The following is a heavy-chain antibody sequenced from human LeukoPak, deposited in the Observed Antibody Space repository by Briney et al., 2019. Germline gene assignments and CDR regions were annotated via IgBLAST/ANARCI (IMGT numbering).Heavy chain of an antibody. Sequence: GGALRLSCAASGVTFRSYAMHWVRQAPGKGLEEGAVISYDGSNKYYADSVKGRFTITRDNYKNTLFLQMNSLRAEDTAVYYCAKDLYSGSADNVFDYWGQGTLVTVSS. CDR2: ISYDGSNK. D-gene: IGHD3-10*02. J-gene: IGHJ4*02. V-gene: IGHV3-30*18. CDR3: AKDLYSGSADNVFDY. CDR1: GVTFRSYA.